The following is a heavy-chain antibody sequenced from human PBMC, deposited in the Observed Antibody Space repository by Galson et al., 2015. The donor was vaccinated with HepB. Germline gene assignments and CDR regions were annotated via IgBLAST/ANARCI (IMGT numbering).Heavy chain of an antibody. V-gene: IGHV1-18*01. Sequence: SVKVSCKASGYTFTSYGISWVRQAPGQGLEWMGWISAYNGNTNYAQKLQGRVTMTTDTSTSTAYMELRSLGSDDTAVYYCARDFGSKTARLGYCSGGSCEGPGYWGQGTLVTVSS. CDR2: ISAYNGNT. J-gene: IGHJ4*02. CDR3: ARDFGSKTARLGYCSGGSCEGPGY. CDR1: GYTFTSYG. D-gene: IGHD2-15*01.